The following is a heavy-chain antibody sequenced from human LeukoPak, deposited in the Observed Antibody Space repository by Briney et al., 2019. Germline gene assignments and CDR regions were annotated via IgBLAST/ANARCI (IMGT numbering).Heavy chain of an antibody. J-gene: IGHJ4*02. D-gene: IGHD3-10*01. CDR2: IYYSGST. V-gene: IGHV4-59*08. Sequence: SETLSLTCTVSGGPIINYYWSWIRQFPGTPLEWIGYIYYSGSTHYNPSLKIRVAISVDTSKNQFSLKLSSVTAADTAVYYCARHGFVYASGGYYFDSWGQGTLVTVSS. CDR3: ARHGFVYASGGYYFDS. CDR1: GGPIINYY.